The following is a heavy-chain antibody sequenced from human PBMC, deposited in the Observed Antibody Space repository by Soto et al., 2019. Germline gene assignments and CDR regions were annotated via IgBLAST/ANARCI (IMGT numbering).Heavy chain of an antibody. Sequence: PSETLSLTCTVSGVSISTGGYYWSWIRQHPGKGLEWIGNIYYSGRTYYNPSLKSRVILSVDTSKTHFSLNLRSLTAADSAMYYRASVTGGDSKYYFDSWGQGALVTVS. V-gene: IGHV4-31*03. CDR3: ASVTGGDSKYYFDS. J-gene: IGHJ4*02. CDR1: GVSISTGGYY. D-gene: IGHD2-21*02. CDR2: IYYSGRT.